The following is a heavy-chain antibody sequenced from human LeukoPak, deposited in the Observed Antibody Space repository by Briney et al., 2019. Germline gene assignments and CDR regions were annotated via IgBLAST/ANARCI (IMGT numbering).Heavy chain of an antibody. Sequence: GGSLRLSCAASGFTFSSYSMNWVRQAPGKGLEWVSSISSSSSYIYYADSVKGRFTISRDNSKNTLYLQMNSLRAEDTAVYYCARGSDYGDYSYWGQGTLVTVSS. D-gene: IGHD4-17*01. CDR1: GFTFSSYS. CDR3: ARGSDYGDYSY. CDR2: ISSSSSYI. J-gene: IGHJ4*02. V-gene: IGHV3-21*04.